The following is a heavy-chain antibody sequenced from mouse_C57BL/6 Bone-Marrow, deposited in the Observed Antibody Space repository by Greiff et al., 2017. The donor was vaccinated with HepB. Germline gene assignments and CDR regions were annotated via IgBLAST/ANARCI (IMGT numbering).Heavy chain of an antibody. CDR3: ARARGMADY. Sequence: VQLQQPGAELVRPGSSVKLSCKASGYTFTSYWMDWVKQRPGQGLEWIGNIYPSDSETHYNQKFKDKATLTVDKSSSTAYMQLSSLTSEDSAVYYCARARGMADYWGQGTTLTVSS. CDR2: IYPSDSET. CDR1: GYTFTSYW. V-gene: IGHV1-61*01. D-gene: IGHD3-1*01. J-gene: IGHJ2*01.